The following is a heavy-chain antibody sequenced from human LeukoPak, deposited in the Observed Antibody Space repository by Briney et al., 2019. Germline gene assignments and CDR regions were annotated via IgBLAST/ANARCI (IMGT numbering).Heavy chain of an antibody. Sequence: ASVKVSCKASGYTFTSYGISWVRQAPGQGLEWMGWISAYNGNTNYAHKLQGRVTMTTDTSTSTAYMELRGLRSDNTAVYYCARSGYSYGTAYYYYGMDVWGQGTTVTVSS. CDR2: ISAYNGNT. CDR3: ARSGYSYGTAYYYYGMDV. V-gene: IGHV1-18*01. J-gene: IGHJ6*02. D-gene: IGHD5-18*01. CDR1: GYTFTSYG.